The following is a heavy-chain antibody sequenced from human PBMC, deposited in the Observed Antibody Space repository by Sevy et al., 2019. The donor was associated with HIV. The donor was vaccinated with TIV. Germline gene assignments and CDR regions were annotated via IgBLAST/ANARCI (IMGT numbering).Heavy chain of an antibody. Sequence: GGSLRLSCAASGFTFSDYAMHWVRQAPGKGLEWLSYISYDERDIYYLDSVRGRFSVSRDISKRTLFLQMNDLRPEDTAVYYSARRDVNHQYLMDYWGQGILVTVSS. J-gene: IGHJ4*02. D-gene: IGHD2-8*01. CDR1: GFTFSDYA. V-gene: IGHV3-30*03. CDR3: ARRDVNHQYLMDY. CDR2: ISYDERDI.